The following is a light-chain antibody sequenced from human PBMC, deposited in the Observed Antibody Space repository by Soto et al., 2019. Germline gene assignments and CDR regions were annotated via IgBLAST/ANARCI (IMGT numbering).Light chain of an antibody. Sequence: EIVLTQSPATLSLTPGERATLSCRASQSVSSYLAWYQQKPGQAPRLLIYDASNRATGIPARFSGSGSGTEFTLTISRLQPEDFAVYYCQQYDSSPRTFGQGTKVDI. CDR2: DAS. V-gene: IGKV3D-15*01. CDR1: QSVSSY. CDR3: QQYDSSPRT. J-gene: IGKJ1*01.